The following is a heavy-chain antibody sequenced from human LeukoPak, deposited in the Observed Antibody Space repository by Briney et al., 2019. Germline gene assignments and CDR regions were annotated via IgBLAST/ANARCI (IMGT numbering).Heavy chain of an antibody. CDR1: GFTFSSYS. Sequence: GGSLRLSCAASGFTFSSYSVNWVRQAPGKGLEWVSSISSSSSYIYYADSVKGRFTISRDNAKNSLHLQMNSLRAEDTAVYYCARDDIVVVPAASYFDYWGQGTLVTVSS. V-gene: IGHV3-21*01. J-gene: IGHJ4*02. CDR2: ISSSSSYI. D-gene: IGHD2-2*01. CDR3: ARDDIVVVPAASYFDY.